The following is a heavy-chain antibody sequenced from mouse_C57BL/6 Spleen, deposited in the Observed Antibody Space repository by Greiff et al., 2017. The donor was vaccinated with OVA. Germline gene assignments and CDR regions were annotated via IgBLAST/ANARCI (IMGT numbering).Heavy chain of an antibody. Sequence: VMLVESGAELVKPGASVKISCKASGYAFSSYWMNWVKQRPGKGLEWIGQIYPGDGDTNYNGKFKGKATLTADKSSSTAYMQLSSLTSEDSAVYFCAREFYDGYLYYAMDYWGQGTSVTVSS. CDR1: GYAFSSYW. V-gene: IGHV1-80*01. J-gene: IGHJ4*01. CDR2: IYPGDGDT. CDR3: AREFYDGYLYYAMDY. D-gene: IGHD2-3*01.